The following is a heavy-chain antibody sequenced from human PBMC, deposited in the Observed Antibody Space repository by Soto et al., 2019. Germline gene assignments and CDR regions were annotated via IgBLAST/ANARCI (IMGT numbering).Heavy chain of an antibody. CDR3: ARDPDGGQWLFNY. D-gene: IGHD6-19*01. V-gene: IGHV3-33*01. J-gene: IGHJ4*02. CDR1: GFTFTTYA. Sequence: QVQLVESGGGVVQPGTSLRLSCAASGFTFTTYAMNWVRQAPGQGLEWLAMVSSDGTNKNYADSVKGRFTVSRDNSKNTLWLQMDSLRAEDTAVYYCARDPDGGQWLFNYWGQGSLVTVSS. CDR2: VSSDGTNK.